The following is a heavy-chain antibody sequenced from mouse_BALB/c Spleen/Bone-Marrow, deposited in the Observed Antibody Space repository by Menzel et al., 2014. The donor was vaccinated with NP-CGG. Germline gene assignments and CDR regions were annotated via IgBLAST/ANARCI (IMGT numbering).Heavy chain of an antibody. J-gene: IGHJ1*01. Sequence: QVQLQQSGPGLVTPSQSLSITCTVSGFSLIGNGVNWVRQPPGKGLEWLGMIWGDGSTDYNSALNSRLSIIKDNSKSKSSLKMHSLQTDEQARDYCARGGTNWWYFDDWGAGTSVTVSS. CDR3: ARGGTNWWYFDD. CDR2: IWGDGST. D-gene: IGHD4-1*01. V-gene: IGHV2-6-7*01. CDR1: GFSLIGNG.